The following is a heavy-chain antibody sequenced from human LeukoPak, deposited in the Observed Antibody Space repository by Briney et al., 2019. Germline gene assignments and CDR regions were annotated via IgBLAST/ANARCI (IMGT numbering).Heavy chain of an antibody. CDR1: GGSVSRGSYY. D-gene: IGHD6-13*01. CDR2: IYYSGST. J-gene: IGHJ3*02. Sequence: SETLSLTCTVSGGSVSRGSYYWNWIRQPPGEGLEWIGYIYYSGSTNYNPSLMSRVTISVDTSKNQFSLKVSSVAAADTAVYFCARDPQYSSSSDAFDIWGQGTMVTVSS. CDR3: ARDPQYSSSSDAFDI. V-gene: IGHV4-61*01.